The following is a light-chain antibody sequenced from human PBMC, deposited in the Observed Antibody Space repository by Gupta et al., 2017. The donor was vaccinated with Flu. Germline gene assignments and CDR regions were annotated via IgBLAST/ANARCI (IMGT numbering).Light chain of an antibody. CDR2: GAS. CDR3: QQDGSSPWT. V-gene: IGKV3-20*01. Sequence: EIVLTQSPGTLSLAPGERATLSGRASQSVRSSYLAWYQQKPGQAPRLIIYGASSRTTGSPDRLSGSGSGTHFTLTISRREPEDFAVCCGQQDGSSPWTFGKGTKVE. CDR1: QSVRSSY. J-gene: IGKJ1*01.